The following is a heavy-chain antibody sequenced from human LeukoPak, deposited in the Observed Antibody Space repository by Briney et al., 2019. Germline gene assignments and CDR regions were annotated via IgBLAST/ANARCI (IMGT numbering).Heavy chain of an antibody. D-gene: IGHD3-3*02. Sequence: SETLSLTCTVSGGSISSGGYYWSWIRQHPGKGLEWIGYIYYSGSTYYNPSLKSRVTISVDTSKNQFSLKLSSVTAADTAVYYCARTLSARDWFDPWGQGTLVTVSS. CDR1: GGSISSGGYY. J-gene: IGHJ5*02. CDR2: IYYSGST. V-gene: IGHV4-31*03. CDR3: ARTLSARDWFDP.